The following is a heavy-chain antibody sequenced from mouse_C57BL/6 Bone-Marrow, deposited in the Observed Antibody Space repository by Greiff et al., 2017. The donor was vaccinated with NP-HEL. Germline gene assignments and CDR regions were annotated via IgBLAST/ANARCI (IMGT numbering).Heavy chain of an antibody. V-gene: IGHV1-81*01. CDR3: ARWGGSSYVGFAY. Sequence: VKLMESGAELARPGASVKLSCKASGYTFTSYGISWVKQRTGQGLEWIGEIYPRSGNTYYNEKFKGKATLTADKSSRTAYMELRSLTSEDSAVYFCARWGGSSYVGFAYWGQGTLVTVSA. CDR1: GYTFTSYG. J-gene: IGHJ3*01. CDR2: IYPRSGNT. D-gene: IGHD1-1*01.